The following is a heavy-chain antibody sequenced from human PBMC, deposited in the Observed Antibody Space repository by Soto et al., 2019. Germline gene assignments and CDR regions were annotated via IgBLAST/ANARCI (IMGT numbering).Heavy chain of an antibody. CDR3: ARWHDFWSGYIGY. V-gene: IGHV1-8*01. CDR2: MNPNSGNT. Sequence: GASVKVSCKASGYTLTSYDINWVRQATGQGLEWMGWMNPNSGNTGYAQKFQGRVTMTRNTSISTAYMELSSLRSEDTAVYYCARWHDFWSGYIGYWGQGTLVTVSS. CDR1: GYTLTSYD. D-gene: IGHD3-3*01. J-gene: IGHJ4*02.